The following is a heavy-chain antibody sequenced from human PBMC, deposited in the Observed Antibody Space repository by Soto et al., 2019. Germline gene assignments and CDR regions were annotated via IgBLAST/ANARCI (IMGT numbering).Heavy chain of an antibody. CDR1: GFTFSSYA. Sequence: PGGSLRLSCAASGFTFSSYAMSWVRQAPGKGLEWVSAISGSGGSTYYADPVKGRFYISRDNSKNTVSLHMNSLRAEDTALYYCAILAHGKFDYWGQGALVTVSS. CDR3: AILAHGKFDY. D-gene: IGHD1-26*01. CDR2: ISGSGGST. V-gene: IGHV3-23*01. J-gene: IGHJ4*02.